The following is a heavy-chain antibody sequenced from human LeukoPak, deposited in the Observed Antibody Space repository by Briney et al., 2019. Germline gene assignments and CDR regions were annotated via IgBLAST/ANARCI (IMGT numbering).Heavy chain of an antibody. V-gene: IGHV3-64D*06. CDR2: ISSNGGST. D-gene: IGHD3-22*01. J-gene: IGHJ4*02. CDR1: GFTFSSYA. CDR3: VNRGGLLLYFIY. Sequence: PGGSLRLSCSASGFTFSSYAMYWVRQAPGKGLEYVSGISSNGGSTYYADSVRGRFTISRDNSKNTLYLQMSSLRAEDTAVYYCVNRGGLLLYFIYWGQGTLVTVSS.